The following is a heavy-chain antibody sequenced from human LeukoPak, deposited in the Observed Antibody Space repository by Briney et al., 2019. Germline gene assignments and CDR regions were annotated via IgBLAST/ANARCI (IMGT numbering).Heavy chain of an antibody. CDR1: GGSISSYY. V-gene: IGHV4-59*01. D-gene: IGHD3-22*01. CDR3: ARGAGKYYYDSSGYYPLDY. J-gene: IGHJ4*02. CDR2: IYYSGST. Sequence: SETLSLTCTVSGGSISSYYWSWIRQPPGKGLEWIGYIYYSGSTNYNPSLKSRVTISVDTSKNQFSLKLSSVTAADTGVYYCARGAGKYYYDSSGYYPLDYWGQGTLVTVSS.